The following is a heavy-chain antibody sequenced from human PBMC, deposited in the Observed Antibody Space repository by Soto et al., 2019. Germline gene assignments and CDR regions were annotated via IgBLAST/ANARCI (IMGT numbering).Heavy chain of an antibody. CDR1: GFTFSSYA. D-gene: IGHD3-16*01. J-gene: IGHJ6*02. CDR3: AREGDRYDLLHYDTSGIDV. CDR2: ISYDGSNK. Sequence: GGSLRLSCAASGFTFSSYAMHWVRQAPGKGLEWVAVISYDGSNKYYADSVKGRFTISRDNSKNTLYLQMNSLRAEDTAVYYCAREGDRYDLLHYDTSGIDVWGQRTAVTVS. V-gene: IGHV3-30-3*01.